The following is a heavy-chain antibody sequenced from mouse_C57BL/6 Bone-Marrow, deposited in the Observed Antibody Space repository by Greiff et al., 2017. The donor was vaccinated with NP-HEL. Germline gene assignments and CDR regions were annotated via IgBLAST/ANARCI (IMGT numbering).Heavy chain of an antibody. CDR1: GYTFTDYE. CDR3: TRGGSMIVRKWYFDV. Sequence: QVQLQQSGAELVRPGASVTLSCKASGYTFTDYEMHWVKQTPVHGLEWIGAIDPETGGTAYNQKFKGKAILTADKSSSTAYMELRSLTSEDSAVYYCTRGGSMIVRKWYFDVWGTGTTVTVSS. J-gene: IGHJ1*03. V-gene: IGHV1-15*01. CDR2: IDPETGGT. D-gene: IGHD2-3*01.